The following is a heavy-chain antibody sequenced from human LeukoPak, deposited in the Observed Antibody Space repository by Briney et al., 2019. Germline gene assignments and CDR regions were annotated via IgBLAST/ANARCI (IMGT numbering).Heavy chain of an antibody. V-gene: IGHV3-66*01. J-gene: IGHJ4*02. Sequence: GGSLRLSCAASGLTVASSYMSWVRQAPGKGLEWVSAIYSGGATYYADSAKGRFTISRDNSKNTLYLQMNSLRVEDTAVYYCARAPSGWNFDCWGQGALVTVST. D-gene: IGHD6-19*01. CDR2: IYSGGAT. CDR3: ARAPSGWNFDC. CDR1: GLTVASSY.